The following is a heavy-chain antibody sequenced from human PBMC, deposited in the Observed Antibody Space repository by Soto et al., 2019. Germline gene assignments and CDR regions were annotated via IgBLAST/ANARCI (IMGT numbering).Heavy chain of an antibody. Sequence: PSETLSLTCAGYGGSFSGYYWSWIRQPPGKGLEWIGEINHGGSTNYNPSLESRVTISADTSKNQFSLNLSSVTAADTAVYYCARGREIYYYGFDVWGQGTTVTV. CDR1: GGSFSGYY. CDR3: ARGREIYYYGFDV. CDR2: INHGGST. J-gene: IGHJ6*02. V-gene: IGHV4-34*01.